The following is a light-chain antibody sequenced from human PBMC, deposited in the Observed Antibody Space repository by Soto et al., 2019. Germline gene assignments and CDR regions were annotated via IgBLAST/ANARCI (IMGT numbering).Light chain of an antibody. V-gene: IGKV1-39*01. Sequence: DIQMTQSPSSLSASVGDRVTITCRTSQSISIYLNWYQQIPGKAPKLLIYASSNLHTGVPSRFSGSASGTDFTLTISSLQPEDSATYYCQQTYRNPRTFGQGTKVEIK. CDR2: ASS. CDR3: QQTYRNPRT. CDR1: QSISIY. J-gene: IGKJ1*01.